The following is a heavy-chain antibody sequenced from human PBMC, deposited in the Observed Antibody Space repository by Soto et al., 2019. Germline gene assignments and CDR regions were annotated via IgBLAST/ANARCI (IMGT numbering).Heavy chain of an antibody. Sequence: ASVKVSCKASGYTFSRYGIMWVRQAPGQGLEWMGWISAYNGNTNSAEKLRGRLTMTTDASTTTAYMELRSLRSDDTAIYYCARNRVFGFVINSNWFDPGGRETWVTVS. CDR1: GYTFSRYG. D-gene: IGHD3-3*01. V-gene: IGHV1-18*01. CDR3: ARNRVFGFVINSNWFDP. CDR2: ISAYNGNT. J-gene: IGHJ5*02.